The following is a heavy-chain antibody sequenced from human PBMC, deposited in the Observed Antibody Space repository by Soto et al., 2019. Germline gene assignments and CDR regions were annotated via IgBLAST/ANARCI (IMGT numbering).Heavy chain of an antibody. CDR2: INQDGSER. D-gene: IGHD4-17*01. CDR1: GPPLGKDW. CDR3: AVYGYGVSAAAY. J-gene: IGHJ4*02. Sequence: PGGSLRPSCAGPGPPLGKDWLSWVRQAPGKGLEWVAKINQDGSERYYVDSVRGRFTISRDNVENSLYLQLNSLRPEDTAVYYCAVYGYGVSAAAYWGQGTLVTVSS. V-gene: IGHV3-7*03.